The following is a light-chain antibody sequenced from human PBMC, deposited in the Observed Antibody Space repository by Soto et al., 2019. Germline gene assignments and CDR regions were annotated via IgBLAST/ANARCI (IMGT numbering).Light chain of an antibody. Sequence: DIQMTQSPSTLSASVGDIVTITCRASQSISSWLAWYQQKPGKAPKLLIYKASSLESSVPSRFSGSGSGTEFTLTLRSLQPDDFATYYCQQSWTFGQGTKVEIK. CDR2: KAS. CDR1: QSISSW. CDR3: QQSWT. V-gene: IGKV1-5*03. J-gene: IGKJ1*01.